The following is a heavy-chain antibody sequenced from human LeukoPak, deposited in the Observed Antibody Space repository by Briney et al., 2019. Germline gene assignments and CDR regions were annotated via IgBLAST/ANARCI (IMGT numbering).Heavy chain of an antibody. V-gene: IGHV1-69*04. CDR1: GGTFSSYA. Sequence: GASVKVSCKASGGTFSSYAISWVRQAPGQGLEWMGRIIPILGIANYAQKFQGRVTITADKSTSTAYMELSSLRSEDTAVYYCARDRGYDHAVWGSYRYSYYFDYWGQGTLLIVSS. D-gene: IGHD3-16*02. J-gene: IGHJ4*02. CDR2: IIPILGIA. CDR3: ARDRGYDHAVWGSYRYSYYFDY.